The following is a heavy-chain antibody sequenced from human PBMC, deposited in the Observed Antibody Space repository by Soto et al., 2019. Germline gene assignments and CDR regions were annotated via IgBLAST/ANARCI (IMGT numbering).Heavy chain of an antibody. CDR1: GFSFSDFA. V-gene: IGHV3-73*02. CDR2: IRSKVNNYAT. CDR3: TTLDYGDSLVGFHLDY. J-gene: IGHJ4*02. D-gene: IGHD4-17*01. Sequence: EVQLVESGGGLVQPGGSLKLSCAASGFSFSDFAIHWVRQASGKGLEWVGRIRSKVNNYATSYAASVKGRFTISRDDSKNTAYLQMNSLKTEDTALYYCTTLDYGDSLVGFHLDYWGQGTLVTVSS.